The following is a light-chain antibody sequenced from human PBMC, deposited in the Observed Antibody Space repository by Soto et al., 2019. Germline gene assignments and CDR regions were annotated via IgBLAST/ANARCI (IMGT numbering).Light chain of an antibody. Sequence: QSALARPASVSGSPGQSITIACTGTSSDVGGYDYVSWFQQNPRKAPKLIIFEVSNRPSGVSYRFSGSKSGNTASLAISGLEAEDEATYYCSSYSSSSTLVFGTGTKVTVL. J-gene: IGLJ1*01. CDR2: EVS. CDR1: SSDVGGYDY. CDR3: SSYSSSSTLV. V-gene: IGLV2-14*01.